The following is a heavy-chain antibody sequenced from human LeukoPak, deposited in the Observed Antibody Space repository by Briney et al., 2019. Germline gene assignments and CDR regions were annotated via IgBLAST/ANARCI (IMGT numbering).Heavy chain of an antibody. CDR2: ISAYNGNT. D-gene: IGHD2-2*01. CDR3: ARDVGNCSSTSCYVPDAFDI. CDR1: GYTFTSYG. Sequence: ASVKVSCKASGYTFTSYGISWVRQASGQGLEWMGWISAYNGNTNYAQKLQGRVTMTTDTSTSTAYMELRSLRSDDTAVYYCARDVGNCSSTSCYVPDAFDIWGQGTMVTVPS. J-gene: IGHJ3*02. V-gene: IGHV1-18*01.